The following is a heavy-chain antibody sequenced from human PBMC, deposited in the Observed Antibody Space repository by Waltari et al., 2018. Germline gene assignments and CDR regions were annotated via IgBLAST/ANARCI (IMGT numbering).Heavy chain of an antibody. CDR2: FDPEDGET. V-gene: IGHV1-24*01. Sequence: QVQLVQSGAEVKKPGASVKVSCKVSGYTLTEFSMPWVLPAPGKGREWMGGFDPEDGETIYAQKFQGRVTMTEDTSTDTAYMELSSLRSEDTAVYYCATARDVNWGFYDAFDIWGQGTMVTVSS. CDR1: GYTLTEFS. J-gene: IGHJ3*02. D-gene: IGHD7-27*01. CDR3: ATARDVNWGFYDAFDI.